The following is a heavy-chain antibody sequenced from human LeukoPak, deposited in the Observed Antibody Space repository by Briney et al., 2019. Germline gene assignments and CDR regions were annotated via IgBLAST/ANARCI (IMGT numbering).Heavy chain of an antibody. V-gene: IGHV3-9*01. CDR2: ISWNSGSI. J-gene: IGHJ4*02. D-gene: IGHD3-22*01. CDR1: GFTFDYYA. CDR3: AKSDSSGYPPSY. Sequence: PGGSLRLSCAASGFTFDYYAMYWVRQAPGKGLEWVSGISWNSGSIGYADSVKGRFTISRDNAKNSLYLQMNSLIPEDSALYYCAKSDSSGYPPSYWGQGTLVTVSS.